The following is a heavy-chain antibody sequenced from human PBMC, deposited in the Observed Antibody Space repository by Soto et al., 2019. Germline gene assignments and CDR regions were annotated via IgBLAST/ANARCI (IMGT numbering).Heavy chain of an antibody. CDR3: ARDADILTGSDAFDI. D-gene: IGHD3-9*01. J-gene: IGHJ3*02. V-gene: IGHV3-11*05. CDR1: GFTFSDYY. Sequence: VQLVESGGGLVKPGGSLRLSCAASGFTFSDYYMSWIRQAPGKGLEWVSYISSISIYTNYADSVKGRFTISRDNAKNSLYLQMNSLRAEDTAVYYCARDADILTGSDAFDIWGQGTMVTVSS. CDR2: ISSISIYT.